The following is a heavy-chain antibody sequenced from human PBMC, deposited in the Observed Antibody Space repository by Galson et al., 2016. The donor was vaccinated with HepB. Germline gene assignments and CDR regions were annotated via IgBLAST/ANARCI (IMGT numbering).Heavy chain of an antibody. V-gene: IGHV3-23*01. CDR1: GFFFSGRA. J-gene: IGHJ4*02. Sequence: SLRLSCAASGFFFSGRAMSWVRQAPGKGLEWVSGINNGAATTGYAASVKGRFTISRDNSKNTLYLKMNILRTEDTAVYYRARDDYSGGRGSPDYWGQGTLVTVSS. D-gene: IGHD4/OR15-4a*01. CDR3: ARDDYSGGRGSPDY. CDR2: INNGAATT.